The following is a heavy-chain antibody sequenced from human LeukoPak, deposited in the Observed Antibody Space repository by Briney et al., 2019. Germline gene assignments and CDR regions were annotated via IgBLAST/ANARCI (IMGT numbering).Heavy chain of an antibody. J-gene: IGHJ4*02. V-gene: IGHV4-30-4*01. CDR1: GGSISSGDYY. Sequence: PSETLSLTCTVSGGSISSGDYYWSWIRQPPGKGLEWIGYIYYSGSTYYNPSLKSRVTISVDTSKNQFSLKLSSVTAAGTAVYYCARDETATLDYWGQGTLVTVFS. CDR2: IYYSGST. D-gene: IGHD5-24*01. CDR3: ARDETATLDY.